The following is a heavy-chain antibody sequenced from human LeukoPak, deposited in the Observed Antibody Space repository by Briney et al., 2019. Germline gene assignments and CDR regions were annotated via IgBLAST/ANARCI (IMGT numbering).Heavy chain of an antibody. CDR1: GGTFSSQT. Sequence: GSSVKVSCKASGGTFSSQTINWVRQAPGGGLEWMGRIIPVFGVADYAQKFQGRVTITTDEPTSTGYMELSSLTSDDTAVDYFARGHYGSGFWGQGTLVIVSS. CDR2: IIPVFGVA. D-gene: IGHD3-10*01. V-gene: IGHV1-69*05. J-gene: IGHJ4*02. CDR3: ARGHYGSGF.